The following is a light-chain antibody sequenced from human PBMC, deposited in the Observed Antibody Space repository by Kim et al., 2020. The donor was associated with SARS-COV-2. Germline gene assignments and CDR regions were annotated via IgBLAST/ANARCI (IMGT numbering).Light chain of an antibody. Sequence: LSPGEGATLSCRASQSVSSYLAWYQQKPGQAPRLLIYDASNRATGIPARFSGSGSGTDFTLTISSLEPEDFAVYYCQQRSNWPRLTFGGGTKVDIK. CDR3: QQRSNWPRLT. J-gene: IGKJ4*01. CDR1: QSVSSY. CDR2: DAS. V-gene: IGKV3-11*01.